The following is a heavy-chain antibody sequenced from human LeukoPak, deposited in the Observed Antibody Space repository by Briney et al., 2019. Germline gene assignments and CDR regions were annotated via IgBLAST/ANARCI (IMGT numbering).Heavy chain of an antibody. CDR2: IYYSGST. Sequence: SETLSLTCTVSGGSISSYYWSWLRQPPGKGLEWIGYIYYSGSTHYNPSLKSRVTISVDTSKNQFSLKLSSVTAADTAMYYCARVNGDCDDALDIWGQGTQVSVSS. CDR3: ARVNGDCDDALDI. D-gene: IGHD2-21*02. J-gene: IGHJ3*02. V-gene: IGHV4-59*01. CDR1: GGSISSYY.